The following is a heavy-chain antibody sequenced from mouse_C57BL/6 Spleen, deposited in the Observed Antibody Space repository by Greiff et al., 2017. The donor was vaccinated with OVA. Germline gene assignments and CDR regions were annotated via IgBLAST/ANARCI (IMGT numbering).Heavy chain of an antibody. V-gene: IGHV1-82*01. CDR3: ARSSITTVAYYIDD. CDR2: IYPGAGDT. Sequence: QVQLQQSGPELVKPGASVTISCKASGYAFSSSWMHWVKQRPGKGLEWIGRIYPGAGDTDYNGKFKGKATLTADKSSSTAYMQLSSLTSEDSAVYYCARSSITTVAYYIDDRGPGTTLTVST. D-gene: IGHD1-1*01. CDR1: GYAFSSSW. J-gene: IGHJ2*01.